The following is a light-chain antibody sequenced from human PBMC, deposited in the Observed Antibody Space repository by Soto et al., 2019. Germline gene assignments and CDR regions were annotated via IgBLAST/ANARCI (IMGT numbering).Light chain of an antibody. CDR2: GAS. V-gene: IGKV3-20*01. CDR1: QSVSSSY. CDR3: QQYGSSPWT. Sequence: EIVLTQSPGTLSLSPGERATLSCRASQSVSSSYLAWYQQKPGQAPRLLIYGASSRATGIPDRFSGSGSGTYLTLTISRLEPEDFPVYYCQQYGSSPWTVGQGTKVEIK. J-gene: IGKJ1*01.